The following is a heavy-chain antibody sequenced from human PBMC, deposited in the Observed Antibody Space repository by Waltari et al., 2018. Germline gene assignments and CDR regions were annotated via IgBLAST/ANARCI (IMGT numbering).Heavy chain of an antibody. D-gene: IGHD1-26*01. CDR1: VFTFSSYS. V-gene: IGHV3-21*01. J-gene: IGHJ6*02. CDR3: ARGGSYPICMDV. Sequence: EVQLVESGGGLVKPGGSLRLSCAASVFTFSSYSMNWVRQDAGKGLGWVSSIIDSRSYIHYADTVKCRFTISRANAKNSLYLQMNSMRAEDTAVYYCARGGSYPICMDVWGQGTTVTVSS. CDR2: IIDSRSYI.